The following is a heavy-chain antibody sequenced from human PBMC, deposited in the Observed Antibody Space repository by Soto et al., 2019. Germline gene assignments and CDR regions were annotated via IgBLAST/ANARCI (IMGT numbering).Heavy chain of an antibody. J-gene: IGHJ4*02. CDR1: GFSLTTCGVG. CDR3: AHRVLRTVFGLVTTTAIYFDF. CDR2: IYWDDDK. Sequence: QITLNESGPTVVRPTETLTLTCRFSGFSLTTCGVGVGWIRHSPGKAPEWLAVIYWDDDKSYSASLKSRLTITKDTSKNQVGLTVSDLDPTDTATYYCAHRVLRTVFGLVTTTAIYFDFWGQGTPVAVSS. V-gene: IGHV2-5*02. D-gene: IGHD3-3*01.